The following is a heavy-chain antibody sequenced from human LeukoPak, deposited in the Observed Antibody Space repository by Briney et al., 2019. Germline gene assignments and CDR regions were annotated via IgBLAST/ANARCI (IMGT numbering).Heavy chain of an antibody. J-gene: IGHJ4*02. Sequence: GGSLRLSCAASGFTFSSYTMSWVRQAPGKGLGWVSAISGSGDSTYYADSVKGRFTISRDNSKNTLFLQMNSLRAEDTAGYSCARGVIAAAGFFDFWGQGALVTVSS. D-gene: IGHD6-13*01. CDR2: ISGSGDST. CDR3: ARGVIAAAGFFDF. V-gene: IGHV3-23*01. CDR1: GFTFSSYT.